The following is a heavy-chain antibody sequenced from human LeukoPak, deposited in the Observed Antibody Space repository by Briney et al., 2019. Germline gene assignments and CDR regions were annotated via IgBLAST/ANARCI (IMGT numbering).Heavy chain of an antibody. Sequence: GGSLRLSCAASGFSFSSFEMNWVRQAPGKGLEWVSYISSSGGTIYYADSVKGRVTISRDNAMNSLYLQMNSLRAEDTAVYYCARRSSSWSYFDYWGQGTLVTVSS. CDR2: ISSSGGTI. D-gene: IGHD6-13*01. CDR3: ARRSSSWSYFDY. J-gene: IGHJ4*02. CDR1: GFSFSSFE. V-gene: IGHV3-48*03.